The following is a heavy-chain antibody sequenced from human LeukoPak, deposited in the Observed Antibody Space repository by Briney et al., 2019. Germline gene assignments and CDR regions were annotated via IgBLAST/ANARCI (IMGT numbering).Heavy chain of an antibody. CDR2: ITSRSETR. CDR1: GFTFGTYD. CDR3: VRSFAVDSDNLNDYFDY. D-gene: IGHD3-22*01. Sequence: TGGSLRLPCAASGFTFGTYDMNWVRQAPGKGLEWISCITSRSETRYYADSVKGRFTISRDNAKNSLFLQLNSLRADDTAVYYCVRSFAVDSDNLNDYFDYWGQGTLVTVSS. J-gene: IGHJ4*02. V-gene: IGHV3-48*03.